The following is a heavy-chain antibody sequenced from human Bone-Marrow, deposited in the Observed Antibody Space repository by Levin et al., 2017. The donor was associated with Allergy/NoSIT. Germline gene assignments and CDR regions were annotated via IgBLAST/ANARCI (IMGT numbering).Heavy chain of an antibody. CDR2: TRYSGNA. D-gene: IGHD2-2*01. Sequence: SETLSLTCTVSGGSISNYYWTWIRQPPGQGLEWIGYTRYSGNAKYNPSLKSRVTMSVDASNNHFSLKLNSVTAADTAVYYCARGMDQLLWKDKYFYYGMDVWGQGTTVTVSS. CDR1: GGSISNYY. V-gene: IGHV4-59*01. J-gene: IGHJ6*02. CDR3: ARGMDQLLWKDKYFYYGMDV.